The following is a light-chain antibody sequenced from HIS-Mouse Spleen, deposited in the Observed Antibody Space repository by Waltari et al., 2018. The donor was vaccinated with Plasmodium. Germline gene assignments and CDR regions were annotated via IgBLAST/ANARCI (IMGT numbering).Light chain of an antibody. J-gene: IGKJ1*01. V-gene: IGKV1-5*03. Sequence: DIQMIQSPSTLSASVGDRVTITCRASQCISSWSAWYQQKPGKAPKLLIYKACSLESGVPSRFSGSGSGTEFTLTISSLQPDDFATYYCQQYNSYSWTFGQGTKVEIK. CDR1: QCISSW. CDR2: KAC. CDR3: QQYNSYSWT.